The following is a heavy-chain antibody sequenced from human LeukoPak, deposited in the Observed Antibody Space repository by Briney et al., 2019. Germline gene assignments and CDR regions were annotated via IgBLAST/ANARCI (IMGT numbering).Heavy chain of an antibody. J-gene: IGHJ4*02. D-gene: IGHD4-23*01. CDR1: GFTFSSYE. Sequence: GGSLRLSCAASGFTFSSYEMNWVRQAPGKGLECVSYISSSGSTIYYADSVKGRFTISRDNAKNSLYLQMNSLRAEDTAVYYCARATVVKLDYWGQGTLVTVSS. V-gene: IGHV3-48*03. CDR2: ISSSGSTI. CDR3: ARATVVKLDY.